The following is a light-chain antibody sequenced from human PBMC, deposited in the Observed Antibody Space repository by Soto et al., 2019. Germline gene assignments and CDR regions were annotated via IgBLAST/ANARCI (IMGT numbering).Light chain of an antibody. CDR2: GAS. CDR3: QQYGGSPIT. CDR1: QSVSRR. J-gene: IGKJ5*01. Sequence: EVVLTQSPGTLSLSPLVRATLSFRASQSVSRRLAWYQQRPGQSPRLLISGASMRASGVPVRFIGSGSGTDFTLTITRLEPEDFAVYYCQQYGGSPITFGLGTRLEIK. V-gene: IGKV3-20*01.